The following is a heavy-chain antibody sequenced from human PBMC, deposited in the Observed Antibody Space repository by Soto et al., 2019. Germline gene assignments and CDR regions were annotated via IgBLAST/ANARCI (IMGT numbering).Heavy chain of an antibody. J-gene: IGHJ4*02. CDR2: ISANNGDT. CDR1: GFTFRIYG. Sequence: ASVKVSCKASGFTFRIYGFSWARQAPGQGLEWMGWISANNGDTHYAQKFQGRVTLTTDTSTNTAYMEVMSPRSDDTAVYYCARKGTGAPIDYWGQGTLVTVSS. CDR3: ARKGTGAPIDY. D-gene: IGHD1-1*01. V-gene: IGHV1-18*01.